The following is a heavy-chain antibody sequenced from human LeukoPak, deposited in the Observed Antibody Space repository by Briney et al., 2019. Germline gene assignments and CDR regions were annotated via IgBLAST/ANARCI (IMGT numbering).Heavy chain of an antibody. CDR3: GKEGGA. Sequence: GGSLRLSCAASGFTFSSFTMTWVRQAPGKGLEWVSAIGGRGGSTYYADSLGGRFTIARDNSKDMVYLQMNSLKVDDTAIYYCGKEGGAWGQGTKVTVSS. CDR1: GFTFSSFT. CDR2: IGGRGGST. V-gene: IGHV3-23*01. J-gene: IGHJ5*02. D-gene: IGHD3-16*01.